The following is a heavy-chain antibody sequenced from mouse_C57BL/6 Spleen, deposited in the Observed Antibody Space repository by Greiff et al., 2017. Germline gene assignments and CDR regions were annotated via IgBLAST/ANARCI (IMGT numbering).Heavy chain of an antibody. CDR3: ARYKFAY. V-gene: IGHV1-82*01. J-gene: IGHJ3*01. Sequence: QVQLQQSGPELVKPGASVKISCKASGYEFSSSWMNWVKQRPGKGLEWIGRIYPGDGDTNYNGKFKGKATLTADKSSSTAYMQLSSLTSEDSAVYFCARYKFAYWGQGTLVTVSA. CDR2: IYPGDGDT. CDR1: GYEFSSSW. D-gene: IGHD1-3*01.